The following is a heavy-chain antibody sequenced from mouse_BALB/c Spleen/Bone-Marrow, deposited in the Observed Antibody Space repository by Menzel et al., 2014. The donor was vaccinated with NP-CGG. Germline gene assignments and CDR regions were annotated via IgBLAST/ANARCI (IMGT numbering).Heavy chain of an antibody. CDR1: GFTFSSYG. CDR2: INSNGGST. CDR3: ARDPLYYYA. Sequence: EVKLVESGGGLVQPGGSLKLSCAASGFTFSSYGTSWVRQTPDKRLELVATINSNGGSTYYPDSVKGRFTISRDNAKNTLYLQMSSLKSEDTAMYYCARDPLYYYAWGQGTLVTVSA. V-gene: IGHV5-6-3*01. J-gene: IGHJ3*01. D-gene: IGHD1-1*01.